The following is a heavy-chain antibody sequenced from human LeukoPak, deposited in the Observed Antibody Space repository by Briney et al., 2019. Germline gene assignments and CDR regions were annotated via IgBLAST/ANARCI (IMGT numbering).Heavy chain of an antibody. CDR2: IYYSGST. J-gene: IGHJ3*02. CDR3: ARALEIVGATDDAFDI. D-gene: IGHD1-26*01. Sequence: SQTLSLTCTVSGGSISSGSYYWSWIRQPPGKGLEWIGYIYYSGSTNYNPSLKSRVTISVDTSKNQFSLKLSSVTAADTAVYYCARALEIVGATDDAFDIWGQGTMVTVSS. V-gene: IGHV4-61*01. CDR1: GGSISSGSYY.